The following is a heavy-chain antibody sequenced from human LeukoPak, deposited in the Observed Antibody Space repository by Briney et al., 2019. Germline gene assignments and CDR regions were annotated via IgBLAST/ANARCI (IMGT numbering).Heavy chain of an antibody. CDR3: ASAEQPRPGAFDI. Sequence: SETLSLTCTVSGGSISSYYWSWIRQPPGKGLEWIGYIYYSGSTNYNPSLKSRVTISVATSKTQFSLKLTSVTAADTAVYYCASAEQPRPGAFDIWGQGTMVTVSS. CDR2: IYYSGST. D-gene: IGHD6-13*01. CDR1: GGSISSYY. V-gene: IGHV4-59*01. J-gene: IGHJ3*02.